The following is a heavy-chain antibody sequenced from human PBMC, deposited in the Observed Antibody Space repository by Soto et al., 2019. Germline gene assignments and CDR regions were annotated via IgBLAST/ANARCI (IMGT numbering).Heavy chain of an antibody. V-gene: IGHV3-66*01. J-gene: IGHJ4*02. Sequence: GGSLTLSCAASGFTVSSNYMSWVRQAPGKGLEWVSVIYSGGSTYYADSVKGRFTISRDNSKNTLYLQMNSLRAEDTAVYYCARDSSSSYYFDYWGQGTLVTVYS. CDR2: IYSGGST. CDR3: ARDSSSSYYFDY. D-gene: IGHD6-6*01. CDR1: GFTVSSNY.